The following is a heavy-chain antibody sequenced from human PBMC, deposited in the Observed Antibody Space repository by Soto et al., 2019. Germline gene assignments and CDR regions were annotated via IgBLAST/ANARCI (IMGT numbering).Heavy chain of an antibody. D-gene: IGHD2-15*01. CDR1: VFAFSSYW. CDR2: IDPYETGI. CDR3: TSDTFGGRDS. V-gene: IGHV3-74*01. J-gene: IGHJ4*02. Sequence: LRLSCAASVFAFSSYWMHWVRQAPGKGLVWVSRIDPYETGINYADSVKGRFTISRDKAKNTLYLQMNSLRAEDTAVYYCTSDTFGGRDSLGQGTLVTVSS.